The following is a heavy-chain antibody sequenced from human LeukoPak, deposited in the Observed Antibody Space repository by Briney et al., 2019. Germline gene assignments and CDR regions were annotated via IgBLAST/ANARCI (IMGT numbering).Heavy chain of an antibody. J-gene: IGHJ3*02. Sequence: PGGSLRLSCAASGFTFSNYRMSWVRQAPGRGLEWVANIKHDETEKYYVDSVKGRFTISRDNAKNSLYLQMNSLRVEDTAVYYCARLSGLVSQDVFEIWGQGTMVTVSS. CDR3: ARLSGLVSQDVFEI. D-gene: IGHD5/OR15-5a*01. V-gene: IGHV3-7*01. CDR1: GFTFSNYR. CDR2: IKHDETEK.